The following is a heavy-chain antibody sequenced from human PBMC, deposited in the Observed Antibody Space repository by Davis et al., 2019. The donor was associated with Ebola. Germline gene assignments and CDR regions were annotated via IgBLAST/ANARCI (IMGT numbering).Heavy chain of an antibody. J-gene: IGHJ6*04. Sequence: AASVQVSCKASGYTFTSYDINWVRQATGQGLEWMGWMNPNSGNTGYAQKFQGRVTMTRNTSISTAYMELSSLRSEDTAVYYCARRPTDEGVYYYYYGMDVWGKGTTVTVSS. CDR1: GYTFTSYD. D-gene: IGHD2-8*01. CDR3: ARRPTDEGVYYYYYGMDV. CDR2: MNPNSGNT. V-gene: IGHV1-8*01.